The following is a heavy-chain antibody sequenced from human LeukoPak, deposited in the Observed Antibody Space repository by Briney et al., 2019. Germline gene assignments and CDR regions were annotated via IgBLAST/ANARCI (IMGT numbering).Heavy chain of an antibody. D-gene: IGHD3-16*01. CDR1: GFTCSRYW. Sequence: GGSLRLSCAASGFTCSRYWMSWVRQAPGKGLEWVANIKQDGSEKYYVDSVKGRFTISRDNAKNSLYLQMNSLRAEDTAVYYCARESVQAPFASSYYYYYMDVWGKGTTVTVSS. CDR2: IKQDGSEK. CDR3: ARESVQAPFASSYYYYYMDV. J-gene: IGHJ6*03. V-gene: IGHV3-7*01.